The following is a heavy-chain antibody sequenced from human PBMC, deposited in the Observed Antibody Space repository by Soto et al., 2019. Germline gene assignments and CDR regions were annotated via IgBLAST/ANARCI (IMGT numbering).Heavy chain of an antibody. Sequence: QVQLQESGPGLVKPSQTLSLICTVSGGSISSGGYYWSWIRQHPGKGLEWIGYIYDSGSTYYNPSLKSRVTISLDTSKNQFSLKLSSVTAADTAVYYCARGRRFGYSIKYYYGMDVWGQGTTVTVSS. CDR1: GGSISSGGYY. V-gene: IGHV4-31*03. CDR2: IYDSGST. D-gene: IGHD4-4*01. CDR3: ARGRRFGYSIKYYYGMDV. J-gene: IGHJ6*02.